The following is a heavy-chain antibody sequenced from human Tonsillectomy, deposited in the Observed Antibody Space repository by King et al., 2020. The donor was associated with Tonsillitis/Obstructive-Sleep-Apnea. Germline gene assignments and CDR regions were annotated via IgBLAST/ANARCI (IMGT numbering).Heavy chain of an antibody. CDR3: VRGPRGYSYGSVDY. J-gene: IGHJ4*02. CDR2: INPNSGGT. V-gene: IGHV1-2*02. D-gene: IGHD5-18*01. CDR1: GYTFTDYY. Sequence: IQLVQSGAEVKKPGASVKVSCKASGYTFTDYYMHWVRQAPGQGLEWMGWINPNSGGTDSAQKFRGRVTMTRDTSISTAYMELSSLTSDDTAVYYCVRGPRGYSYGSVDYWAQGTLVTVSS.